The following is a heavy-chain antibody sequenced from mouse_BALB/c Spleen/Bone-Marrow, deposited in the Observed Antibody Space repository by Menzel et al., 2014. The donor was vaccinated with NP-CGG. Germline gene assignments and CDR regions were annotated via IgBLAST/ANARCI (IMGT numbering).Heavy chain of an antibody. J-gene: IGHJ4*01. Sequence: QVQLQQSGAELARPGASVKLSCKASGYTFTSYWMQWVKQRPGQGLEWIGAIYPGDGDTSYTQKFKGKATLTADKSSSTAYMQLSSLASEDAAVYYCAREDYYYGSSTYYAMDYGGQGTSVTVSS. V-gene: IGHV1-87*01. CDR1: GYTFTSYW. CDR2: IYPGDGDT. CDR3: AREDYYYGSSTYYAMDY. D-gene: IGHD1-1*01.